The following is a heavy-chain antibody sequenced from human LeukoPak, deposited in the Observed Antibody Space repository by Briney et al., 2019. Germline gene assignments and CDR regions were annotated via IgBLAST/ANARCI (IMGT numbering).Heavy chain of an antibody. J-gene: IGHJ6*02. D-gene: IGHD5-18*01. CDR3: STEGNIYGYRGLDA. CDR2: IKSKTDGGTT. Sequence: GGSLRLSCAVSGFTVSNAWMSWVRQAPGKGLEWVGRIKSKTDGGTTHYASPVKDRFTISRDESKNTLYLQMNFLTTEDTALYYCSTEGNIYGYRGLDAWGQGTTVTVSS. CDR1: GFTVSNAW. V-gene: IGHV3-15*01.